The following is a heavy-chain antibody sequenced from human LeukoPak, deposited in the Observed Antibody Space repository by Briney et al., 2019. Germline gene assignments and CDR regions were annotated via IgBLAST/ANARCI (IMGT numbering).Heavy chain of an antibody. CDR2: INPNSGGT. V-gene: IGHV1-2*02. CDR3: ARDGLLWFGELSYFDY. D-gene: IGHD3-10*01. Sequence: GASVKVSCKASGYTFTGYYMHWVRQAPGQGLEWMGWINPNSGGTNYAQKFQGRVTMTRDTSISTAYMELSRLRSDDTAVYYCARDGLLWFGELSYFDYWGQGTLVTVSS. J-gene: IGHJ4*02. CDR1: GYTFTGYY.